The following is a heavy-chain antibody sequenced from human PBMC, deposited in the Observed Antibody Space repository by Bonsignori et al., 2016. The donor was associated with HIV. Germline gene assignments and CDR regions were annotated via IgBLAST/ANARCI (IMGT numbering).Heavy chain of an antibody. D-gene: IGHD3-22*01. CDR3: AREGSYYYDSSGYYHFDY. V-gene: IGHV4-59*01. Sequence: WIRQPPGKGLEWIGYIYYSGSTNYNPSLKSRVTISVDTSKNQFSLKLSSVTAADTAVYYCAREGSYYYDSSGYYHFDYWGQGTLVTVSS. CDR2: IYYSGST. J-gene: IGHJ4*02.